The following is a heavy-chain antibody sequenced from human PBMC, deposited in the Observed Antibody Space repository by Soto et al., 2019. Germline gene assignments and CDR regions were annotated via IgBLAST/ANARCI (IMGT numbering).Heavy chain of an antibody. D-gene: IGHD2-2*01. V-gene: IGHV4-59*01. CDR1: GGSISRYY. Sequence: SETLSLTCTVSGGSISRYYWSWIRQPPEKGLEWIGYIYYSGSTNYNPSLKSRVTISVDTSKNQFSLKLGSVTAADTAVYYCAKKRKYCSSTRCYYAFDIWCQGTMVTVSS. J-gene: IGHJ3*02. CDR2: IYYSGST. CDR3: AKKRKYCSSTRCYYAFDI.